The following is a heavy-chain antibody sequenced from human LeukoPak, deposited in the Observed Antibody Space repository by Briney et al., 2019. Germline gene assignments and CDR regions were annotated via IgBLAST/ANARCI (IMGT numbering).Heavy chain of an antibody. J-gene: IGHJ3*02. CDR1: GGSISSYY. CDR3: AREEQQLVGAFDI. V-gene: IGHV4-59*01. CDR2: IYYSGGT. D-gene: IGHD6-13*01. Sequence: SETLSLTCTVSGGSISSYYWSWIRQPPGKGLEWIGYIYYSGGTNYNPSLKSRVTISVDTSKNQFSLKLSSVTAADTAVYYCAREEQQLVGAFDIWGQGTMVTVSS.